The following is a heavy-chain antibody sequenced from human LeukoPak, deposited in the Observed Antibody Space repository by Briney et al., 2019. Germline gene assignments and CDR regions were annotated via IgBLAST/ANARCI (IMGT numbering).Heavy chain of an antibody. CDR3: ARGRRYYDSSGYYLDY. CDR1: GGSFSGYY. V-gene: IGHV4-59*01. CDR2: IYYSGST. Sequence: SETLSLTCAVYGGSFSGYYWSWIRQPPGKGLEWIGYIYYSGSTNYNPSLKSRVTISVDTSKNQFSLKLSSVTAAETAVYYCARGRRYYDSSGYYLDYWGQGTLVTVSS. D-gene: IGHD3-22*01. J-gene: IGHJ4*02.